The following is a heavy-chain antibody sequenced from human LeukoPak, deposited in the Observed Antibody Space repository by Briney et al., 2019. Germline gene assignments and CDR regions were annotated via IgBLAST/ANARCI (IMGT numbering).Heavy chain of an antibody. V-gene: IGHV3-23*01. J-gene: IGHJ4*02. CDR3: AKEGLLWFGELLGYFDY. Sequence: GGSLRLSCAASGFTFSSYAMSWVRQAPGKGLEWVSAISGSSGSTYYADSVKGRFTISRDNSKNTLYLQMNSLRAKDTAVYYCAKEGLLWFGELLGYFDYWGQGTLVTVSS. CDR2: ISGSSGST. CDR1: GFTFSSYA. D-gene: IGHD3-10*01.